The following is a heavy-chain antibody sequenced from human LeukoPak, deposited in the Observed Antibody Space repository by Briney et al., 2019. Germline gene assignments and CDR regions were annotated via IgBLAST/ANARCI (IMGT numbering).Heavy chain of an antibody. CDR1: GFTFSSHA. Sequence: PGRSLRLSCAASGFTFSSHAMPWVRQAPGKGLEWVAIISHDGTYQNYAVSVKGRFTISRDNSQNTLFLQMNSLKVEDTALYYCLWEGGVRSFDYWGQGTLVTVSS. J-gene: IGHJ4*02. CDR3: LWEGGVRSFDY. D-gene: IGHD1-26*01. V-gene: IGHV3-30*04. CDR2: ISHDGTYQ.